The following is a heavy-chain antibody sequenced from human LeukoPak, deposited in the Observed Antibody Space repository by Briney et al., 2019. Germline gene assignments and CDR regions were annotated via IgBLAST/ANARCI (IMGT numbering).Heavy chain of an antibody. Sequence: GASVTVSCKVSGYTLTELSMHWVRQAPGKGLEWMGGFDPEDGETIYAQKFQGRVTMTEDTSTDTAYMELSSLRSEDTAVYYCATDVLDSGYGGGNYWGQGTLVTVSS. CDR3: ATDVLDSGYGGGNY. J-gene: IGHJ4*02. CDR2: FDPEDGET. V-gene: IGHV1-24*01. D-gene: IGHD5-12*01. CDR1: GYTLTELS.